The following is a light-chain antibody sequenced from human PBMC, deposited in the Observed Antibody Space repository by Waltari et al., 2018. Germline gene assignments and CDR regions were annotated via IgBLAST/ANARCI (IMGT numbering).Light chain of an antibody. Sequence: LSCRASQSVGIYLAWYQQKPGQAPRLLIYHASTRATGIPDRFSARGSGTDFSLTISRLEPEDCAVYYCQKYESLPATFGQGTKVEIK. CDR2: HAS. CDR1: QSVGIY. CDR3: QKYESLPAT. J-gene: IGKJ1*01. V-gene: IGKV3-20*01.